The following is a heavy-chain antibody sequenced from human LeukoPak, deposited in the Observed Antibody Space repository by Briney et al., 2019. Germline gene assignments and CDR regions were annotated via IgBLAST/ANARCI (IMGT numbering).Heavy chain of an antibody. J-gene: IGHJ4*02. CDR2: ISYDGSNK. CDR3: ANLYGSGSYYMPMVDY. D-gene: IGHD3-10*01. CDR1: GFTFSSYA. Sequence: PGGSLRLSCAASGFTFSSYAMHWVRQAPGKGLEWVAVISYDGSNKYYADSVKGRFAISRDNSKNTLYLQMNSLRAEDTAVYYCANLYGSGSYYMPMVDYWGQGTLVTVSS. V-gene: IGHV3-30*09.